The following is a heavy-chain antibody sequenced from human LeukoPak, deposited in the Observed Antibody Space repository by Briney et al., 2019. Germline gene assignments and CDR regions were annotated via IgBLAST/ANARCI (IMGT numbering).Heavy chain of an antibody. J-gene: IGHJ3*02. D-gene: IGHD3/OR15-3a*01. CDR3: ARDSSMIWDAFDI. Sequence: SQTLSLTCTVSGGPISSGDYYWSWLRQPPGKGLEWIGYIYYSGSSSYNPSLKSRVTISVDTSKNQFSLKLSSVTAADTAVYYCARDSSMIWDAFDIWGQGTMVTVSS. CDR2: IYYSGSS. CDR1: GGPISSGDYY. V-gene: IGHV4-30-4*08.